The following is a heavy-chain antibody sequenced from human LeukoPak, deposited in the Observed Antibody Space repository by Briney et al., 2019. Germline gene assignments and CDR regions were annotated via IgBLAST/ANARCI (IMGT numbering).Heavy chain of an antibody. CDR1: GFTFSSYS. V-gene: IGHV3-21*01. Sequence: GGSLRLSCAASGFTFSSYSMNWVRQAPGKGLEWVSSISSSSSCIYYADSVKGRFTISRDNAKNSLYLQVNSLRAEDTAVYYCARIIAAVGYFDYWGQGTLVTVSS. D-gene: IGHD6-13*01. CDR3: ARIIAAVGYFDY. CDR2: ISSSSSCI. J-gene: IGHJ4*02.